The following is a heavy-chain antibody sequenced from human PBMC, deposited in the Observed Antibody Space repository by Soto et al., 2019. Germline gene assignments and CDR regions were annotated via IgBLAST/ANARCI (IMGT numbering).Heavy chain of an antibody. D-gene: IGHD3-3*01. V-gene: IGHV1-18*04. J-gene: IGHJ6*02. Sequence: ASVKVSCKASGYTFTSYGISWVRQAPGQGLEWMGWISAYNGNTNYAQKLQGRVTMTTDTSTSTAYMELRSLRSDDTAVYYCARDETMGARWGTYDFWSGYYSVYGMDVWGQGTTVTVSS. CDR3: ARDETMGARWGTYDFWSGYYSVYGMDV. CDR2: ISAYNGNT. CDR1: GYTFTSYG.